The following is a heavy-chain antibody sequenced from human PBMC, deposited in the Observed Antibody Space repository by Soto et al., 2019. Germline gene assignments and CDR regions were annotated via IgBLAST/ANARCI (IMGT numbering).Heavy chain of an antibody. Sequence: EVQLVESGGGLVQPGGSLRLSCGASGFTFSNFHMNWVRQAPGKGLEWVSYISSSGSTTYYADSVKGRFTISRDNARNSLFLQMSSLRDEDTAVYYCARDAFDYDTTGYRSDYWGQGTLVTVSS. CDR1: GFTFSNFH. J-gene: IGHJ4*02. CDR3: ARDAFDYDTTGYRSDY. V-gene: IGHV3-48*02. CDR2: ISSSGSTT. D-gene: IGHD3-22*01.